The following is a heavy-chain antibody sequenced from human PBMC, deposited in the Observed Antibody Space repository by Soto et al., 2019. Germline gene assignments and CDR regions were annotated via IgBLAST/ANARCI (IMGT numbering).Heavy chain of an antibody. CDR2: IIPIFGTA. CDR1: GGTFSSYA. J-gene: IGHJ6*02. D-gene: IGHD2-2*02. V-gene: IGHV1-69*01. Sequence: QVQLVQSGAEVKKPGSSVKVSCKASGGTFSSYAISWVRQAPGQGLEWMGGIIPIFGTANYAQKFQGRVTITADESTSTAYMELSSLRSEDTAVYYCVRPGTAAIPHYYYGMDVWGQGTTVTVSS. CDR3: VRPGTAAIPHYYYGMDV.